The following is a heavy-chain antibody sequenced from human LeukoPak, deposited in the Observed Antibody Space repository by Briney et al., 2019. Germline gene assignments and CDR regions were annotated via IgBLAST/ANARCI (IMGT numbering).Heavy chain of an antibody. D-gene: IGHD2-2*01. CDR3: ARREYCSSTSCYAENGYYGMDV. CDR2: ISSSSDII. J-gene: IGHJ6*02. V-gene: IGHV3-48*04. Sequence: GSLRPSCAASGFTLNNYSMNWVRQAPGKGLEWVSYISSSSDIIYYADSVRGRFTMSRDNAKNSLYLQMNSLRAEDTAVYYRARREYCSSTSCYAENGYYGMDVWGQGTTVTVSS. CDR1: GFTLNNYS.